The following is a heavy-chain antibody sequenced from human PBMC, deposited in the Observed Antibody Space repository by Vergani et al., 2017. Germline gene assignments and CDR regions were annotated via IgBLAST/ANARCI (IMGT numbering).Heavy chain of an antibody. V-gene: IGHV4-39*01. Sequence: QLQLQESGPGLVKPSATLSLTCSVSGASIRSSNYYWGWIRQPPGKGLEWIASIYYSGSTYYNPSLKSRVTISVDTSKNQFSLKLSSVTAADTAVYSCTRHPTVEWLVKLGWIDPWGQGILVTVSS. CDR3: TRHPTVEWLVKLGWIDP. CDR2: IYYSGST. CDR1: GASIRSSNYY. D-gene: IGHD6-19*01. J-gene: IGHJ5*02.